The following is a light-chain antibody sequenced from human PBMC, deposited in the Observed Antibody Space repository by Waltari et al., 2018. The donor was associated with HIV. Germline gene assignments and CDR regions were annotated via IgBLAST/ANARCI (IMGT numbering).Light chain of an antibody. CDR3: QQYYSPPLT. Sequence: DIVMTQSPDHLAVCLGERAIISSKSSQSILYNSNNNNYLAWYQQKPGQPPKLLIYWASTRESGVPDRFSGSGSATDFTLTISSLQAEDVAVYYCQQYYSPPLTFGQGTKVEIK. CDR2: WAS. CDR1: QSILYNSNNNNY. J-gene: IGKJ1*01. V-gene: IGKV4-1*01.